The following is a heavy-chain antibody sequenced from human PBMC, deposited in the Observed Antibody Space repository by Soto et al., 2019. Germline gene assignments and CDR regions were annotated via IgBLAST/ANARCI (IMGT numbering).Heavy chain of an antibody. CDR3: ARLFREGYCSGGSCYYYYGMDV. CDR1: GYSFTSYW. CDR2: IDPSDSYT. D-gene: IGHD2-15*01. J-gene: IGHJ6*02. Sequence: GESLKISCKGSGYSFTSYWISWVRQMPGKGLEWMGRIDPSDSYTSYSPSFQGHVTISADKSISTAYLQWSSLKASDTAMYYCARLFREGYCSGGSCYYYYGMDVWGQGTTVTVSS. V-gene: IGHV5-10-1*01.